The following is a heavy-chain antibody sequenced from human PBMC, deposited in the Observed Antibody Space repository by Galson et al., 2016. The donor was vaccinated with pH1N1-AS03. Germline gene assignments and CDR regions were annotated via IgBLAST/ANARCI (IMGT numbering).Heavy chain of an antibody. V-gene: IGHV3-23*01. CDR1: GFTFSSYA. CDR3: VKGGGYSHGFLEYYFDS. CDR2: ISGSGGST. Sequence: SLRLSCAASGFTFSSYAMIWVRQAPGKGLGWVSAISGSGGSTYYADSVKGRFTISRDNSKNTVDLEMNSLRPEDSAVYYCVKGGGYSHGFLEYYFDSWGQGSLVTVSS. D-gene: IGHD3-3*01. J-gene: IGHJ4*02.